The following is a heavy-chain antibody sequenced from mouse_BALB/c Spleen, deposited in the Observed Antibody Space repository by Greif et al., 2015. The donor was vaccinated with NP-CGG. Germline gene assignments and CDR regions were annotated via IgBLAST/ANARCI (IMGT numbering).Heavy chain of an antibody. V-gene: IGHV7-1*02. Sequence: EVKLVESGGGLVQPGGSLRLSCATSGFTFSDFYMEWVRQPPGKRLEWIAASRNKANDYTTEYSASVKGRFIVSRDTSQSILYLQMNVLRAEDTAIYYCARDDGYYWYFDVWGAGTTVTVSS. J-gene: IGHJ1*01. CDR1: GFTFSDFY. CDR2: SRNKANDYTT. D-gene: IGHD2-2*01. CDR3: ARDDGYYWYFDV.